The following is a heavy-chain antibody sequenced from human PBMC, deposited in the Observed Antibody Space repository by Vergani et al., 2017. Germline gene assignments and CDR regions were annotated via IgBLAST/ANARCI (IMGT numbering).Heavy chain of an antibody. D-gene: IGHD2-21*01. CDR3: ARLYCGGDCDY. J-gene: IGHJ4*02. Sequence: QVQLVQSGAEVKKPGASVKVSCKASGYTFTSYYMHWVRQAPGQGLEWMGIINPSGGSTSYAQKFQGRVTMTRDTSTSTGYMELSSLRSEDTAVYYCARLYCGGDCDYWGQGTLVTVSS. CDR1: GYTFTSYY. CDR2: INPSGGST. V-gene: IGHV1-46*01.